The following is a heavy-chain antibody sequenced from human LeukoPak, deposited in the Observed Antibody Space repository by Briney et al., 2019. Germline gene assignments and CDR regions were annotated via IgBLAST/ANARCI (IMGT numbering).Heavy chain of an antibody. CDR2: INHNAEMI. CDR1: GFTFSSYS. Sequence: AGGSLRLSCAASGFTFSSYSMNWVRQAPGKGLEWIAYINHNAEMIFYPDFVKGRFTISRDNAKNSLYLQMNALRYEDTAIYYCARDHDWAFDLWGQGTLVTVSS. V-gene: IGHV3-48*02. CDR3: ARDHDWAFDL. J-gene: IGHJ4*02. D-gene: IGHD3-9*01.